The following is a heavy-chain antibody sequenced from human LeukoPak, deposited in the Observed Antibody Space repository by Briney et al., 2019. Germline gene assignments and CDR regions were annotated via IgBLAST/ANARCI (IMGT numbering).Heavy chain of an antibody. J-gene: IGHJ4*02. Sequence: PGGSLRLSCAASGFTFRNYAMSWVRQAPGKGLEWVSAISGSGGSTYYADSVKGRFTISRDNSKNTLYLQMNSLRAEDTAVYYCAKASSSGWYWPRKIDVADYWGQGTLVTVSS. V-gene: IGHV3-23*01. CDR3: AKASSSGWYWPRKIDVADY. CDR2: ISGSGGST. D-gene: IGHD6-19*01. CDR1: GFTFRNYA.